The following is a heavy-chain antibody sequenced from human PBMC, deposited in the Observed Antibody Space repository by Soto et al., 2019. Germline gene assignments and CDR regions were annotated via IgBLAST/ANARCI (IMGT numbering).Heavy chain of an antibody. V-gene: IGHV3-23*01. J-gene: IGHJ4*02. CDR3: ARNPPRDVVAGPFSFDR. CDR2: ISGGGDTT. CDR1: GFTFRIYA. Sequence: EVQLLESGGELAQPEGSLRLSCAASGFTFRIYAMSWVRQAPGKGLEWVAIISGGGDTTYYADSVRGRFTVSRDNSRDILLLQMNSLRVEDTAIYYCARNPPRDVVAGPFSFDRWGQGRLVTVSS. D-gene: IGHD6-19*01.